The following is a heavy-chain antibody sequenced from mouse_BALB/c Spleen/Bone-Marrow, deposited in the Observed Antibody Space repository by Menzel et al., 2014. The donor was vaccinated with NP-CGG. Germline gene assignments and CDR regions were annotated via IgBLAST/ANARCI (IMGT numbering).Heavy chain of an antibody. CDR1: GYTFTEYT. CDR2: IHPDNVGT. D-gene: IGHD2-1*01. CDR3: AALYGIVFDY. J-gene: IGHJ2*01. V-gene: IGHV1-18*01. Sequence: DVKLVESGPELVKPGASVKISCKTSGYTFTEYTMHWVKQSHGKSLEWIGGIHPDNVGTSYNQKFKGKATLTVDKSSSTAYMELRSLTSEDSAVYYCAALYGIVFDYWGQGTTLTVSS.